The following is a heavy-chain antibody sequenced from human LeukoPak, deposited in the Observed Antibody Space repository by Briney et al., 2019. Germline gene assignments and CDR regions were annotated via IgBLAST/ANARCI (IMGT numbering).Heavy chain of an antibody. CDR1: GFTFSSYA. V-gene: IGHV3-23*01. J-gene: IGHJ4*02. Sequence: GGSLRLSCAASGFTFSSYAMSWVRQAPGKGLEWVSGISGSGDNTYYADSVKGRFTISRDNSKNTLYLQMNSLRAEDTAVYYCARARSSWYFRVAEYYFDYWGQGTLVTVSS. CDR2: ISGSGDNT. CDR3: ARARSSWYFRVAEYYFDY. D-gene: IGHD6-13*01.